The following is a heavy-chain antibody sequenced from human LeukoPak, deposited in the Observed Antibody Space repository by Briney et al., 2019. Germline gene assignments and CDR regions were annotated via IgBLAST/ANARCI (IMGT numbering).Heavy chain of an antibody. CDR3: ARRAGAYSHPYDC. J-gene: IGHJ4*02. Sequence: GESLKIPCKGSGYHFTNYWIGWVRQMPGKGLEWMGIIYPGDSDTRYSPSFQGQVTISADKSISTAYLQWTSLKASDTAMYYCARRAGAYSHPYDCWGQGTLVTVSS. V-gene: IGHV5-51*01. CDR1: GYHFTNYW. CDR2: IYPGDSDT. D-gene: IGHD4/OR15-4a*01.